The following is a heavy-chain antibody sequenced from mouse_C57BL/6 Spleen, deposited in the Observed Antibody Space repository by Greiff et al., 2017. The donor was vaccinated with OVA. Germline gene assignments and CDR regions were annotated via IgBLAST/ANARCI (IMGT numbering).Heavy chain of an antibody. CDR1: GFTFSSYG. J-gene: IGHJ4*01. D-gene: IGHD3-2*02. V-gene: IGHV5-6*01. CDR3: ARGSTAQAYAMDY. Sequence: EVQLVESGGDLVKPGGSLKLSCAASGFTFSSYGMSWVRQTPDKRLEWVATISSGGSYTYYPDSVKGRFTISRDNAKNTLYLQMSSLKSEDTAMYYCARGSTAQAYAMDYWGQGTSVTVSS. CDR2: ISSGGSYT.